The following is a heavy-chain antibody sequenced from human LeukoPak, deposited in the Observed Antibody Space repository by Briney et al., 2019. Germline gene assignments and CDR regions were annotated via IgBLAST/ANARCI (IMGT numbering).Heavy chain of an antibody. CDR2: IYYSGST. V-gene: IGHV4-31*03. J-gene: IGHJ3*02. Sequence: PSETLSLTCTVSGGSISSGGYYWSWIRQHPGKGLEWIGYIYYSGSTYYNPSLKSRVTISVDTSKNQFSLKLSSVTAADTAVYYCARGRSTGTTYFAFDIWGQGTMVTVSS. CDR3: ARGRSTGTTYFAFDI. D-gene: IGHD1-7*01. CDR1: GGSISSGGYY.